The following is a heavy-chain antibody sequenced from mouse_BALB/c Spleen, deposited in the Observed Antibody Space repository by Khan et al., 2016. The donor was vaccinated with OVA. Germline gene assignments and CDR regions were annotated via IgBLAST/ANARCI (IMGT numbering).Heavy chain of an antibody. CDR1: GFTFSSYG. Sequence: EVQRVESGGDLVKPGGSLKLSCAASGFTFSSYGMSWVRQTPDKRLEWVATISSCGHYTYFPDSVRGRFTISRDNAKNTLYLQMSSLKSEDTAMYYCARTSNTAKGDYYAMDYWGQGTSVTVDS. CDR2: ISSCGHYT. J-gene: IGHJ4*01. V-gene: IGHV5-6*01. CDR3: ARTSNTAKGDYYAMDY. D-gene: IGHD1-2*01.